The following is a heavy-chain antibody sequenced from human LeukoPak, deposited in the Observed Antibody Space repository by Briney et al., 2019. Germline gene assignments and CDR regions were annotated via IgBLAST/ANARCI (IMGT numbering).Heavy chain of an antibody. V-gene: IGHV4-4*07. D-gene: IGHD3-3*01. CDR3: ARGVRFLEWSASFDAFDI. CDR2: IYTSGST. Sequence: SETLSLTCTASGGSISSYYWSWIRQPAGKGLEWIGHIYTSGSTNYNLSLKSRVTMSVDTSKNQCSLKLSSVTAADTAVYYCARGVRFLEWSASFDAFDIWGQGTMVTVSS. CDR1: GGSISSYY. J-gene: IGHJ3*02.